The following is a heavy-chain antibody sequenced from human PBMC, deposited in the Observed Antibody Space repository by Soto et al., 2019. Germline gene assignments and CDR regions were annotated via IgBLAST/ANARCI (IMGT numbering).Heavy chain of an antibody. D-gene: IGHD2-15*01. CDR3: ASGDCSGGRCYSDFDF. V-gene: IGHV1-69*02. Sequence: QVHLVQSGAEVKKPGSSVKVSCKASGDTFTDHTVTWVRQAPGQGLEWMGRSVPNLGMANYAQTFQGRVTITADTSMTTAYLELTGLPSDASAVYYCASGDCSGGRCYSDFDFWGQGTLVTVSS. J-gene: IGHJ4*02. CDR2: SVPNLGMA. CDR1: GDTFTDHT.